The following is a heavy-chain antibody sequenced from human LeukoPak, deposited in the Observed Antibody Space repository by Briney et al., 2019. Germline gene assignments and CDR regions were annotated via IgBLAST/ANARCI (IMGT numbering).Heavy chain of an antibody. CDR3: ARELVEWEQIYFDY. Sequence: GGSLRLSCAASGFTFSSYAMSWVRQAPGKGLEWVSIFSVSDGSTYYADSVKGRFTISRDNSKNTLYLQMNSLRAEDTAVYYCARELVEWEQIYFDYWGQGTLVTVSS. CDR1: GFTFSSYA. J-gene: IGHJ4*02. D-gene: IGHD1-26*01. V-gene: IGHV3-23*01. CDR2: FSVSDGST.